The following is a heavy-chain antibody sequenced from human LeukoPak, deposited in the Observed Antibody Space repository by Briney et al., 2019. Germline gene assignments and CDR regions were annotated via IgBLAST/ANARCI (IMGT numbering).Heavy chain of an antibody. CDR1: GYTFTGYH. D-gene: IGHD3-22*01. Sequence: ASVKVSCKASGYTFTGYHMHWVRQAPGQGLEWMGWINPNSGGTNYAQKFQGRVTMTRDTSISTAYMELSRLRSDDTAVYYCARVQDSSGYPTFDYWGQGTLVTVSS. CDR2: INPNSGGT. J-gene: IGHJ4*02. V-gene: IGHV1-2*02. CDR3: ARVQDSSGYPTFDY.